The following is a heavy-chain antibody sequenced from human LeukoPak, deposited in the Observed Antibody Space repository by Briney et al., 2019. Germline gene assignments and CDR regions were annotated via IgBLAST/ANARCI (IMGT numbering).Heavy chain of an antibody. J-gene: IGHJ5*02. V-gene: IGHV3-7*01. CDR2: IKGDASEK. CDR1: GFSINNYW. CDR3: ARQARVT. D-gene: IGHD5-12*01. Sequence: GGSLRLSCAVSGFSINNYWMTWYRQAPGKGLECVAHIKGDASEKHYVDSVKGRFTISRDNAENSLYLQMNSLRAEDTAVYYCARQARVTWGQGTLVTVSS.